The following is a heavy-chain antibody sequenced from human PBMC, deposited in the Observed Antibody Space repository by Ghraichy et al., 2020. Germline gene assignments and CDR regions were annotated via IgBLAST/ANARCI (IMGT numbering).Heavy chain of an antibody. D-gene: IGHD3-22*01. J-gene: IGHJ6*02. Sequence: GESLNISCKGSGYSFTSYWIGWVRQMPGKGLEWMGIIYPGDSDTRYSPSFQGQVTISADKSISTAYLQWSSLKASDTAMYYCARSRDSSGWYVVPYYYDSSGYPHHHPITGMDVWGQGTTVTVSS. V-gene: IGHV5-51*01. CDR3: ARSRDSSGWYVVPYYYDSSGYPHHHPITGMDV. CDR1: GYSFTSYW. CDR2: IYPGDSDT.